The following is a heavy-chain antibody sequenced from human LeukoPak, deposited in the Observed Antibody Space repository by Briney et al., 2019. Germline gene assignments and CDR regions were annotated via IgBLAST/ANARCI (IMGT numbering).Heavy chain of an antibody. V-gene: IGHV4-59*01. Sequence: SEILSLTCTVSGGSISSYYWSWIRQPPGKGLEWIGYIYYSGSTNYNPSLKSRVTISVDTSKNQFSLKLSSVTAADTAVYYCARDSFGSTTFGRFDPWGQGTLVTVSS. J-gene: IGHJ5*02. CDR3: ARDSFGSTTFGRFDP. CDR1: GGSISSYY. CDR2: IYYSGST. D-gene: IGHD2-2*01.